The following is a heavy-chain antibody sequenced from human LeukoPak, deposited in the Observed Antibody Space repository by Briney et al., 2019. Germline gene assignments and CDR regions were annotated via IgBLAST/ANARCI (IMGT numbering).Heavy chain of an antibody. CDR2: INHSGST. CDR3: ARLRPKYSYGFGYYYYYMDV. J-gene: IGHJ6*03. D-gene: IGHD5-18*01. Sequence: SETLSLTCAVYGGSFSGYYWSWIRQPPGKGLEWIGEINHSGSTNSNPSLKSRVTISVDTSKNQFSLKLSSVTAADTAVYYCARLRPKYSYGFGYYYYYMDVWGKGTTVTVSS. V-gene: IGHV4-34*01. CDR1: GGSFSGYY.